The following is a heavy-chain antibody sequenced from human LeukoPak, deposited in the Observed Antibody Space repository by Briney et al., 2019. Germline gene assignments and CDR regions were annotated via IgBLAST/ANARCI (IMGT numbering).Heavy chain of an antibody. D-gene: IGHD1-1*01. CDR2: IYPDDSDT. CDR3: ARHETGPYFDY. V-gene: IGHV5-51*01. CDR1: GYSFTTYW. J-gene: IGHJ4*02. Sequence: GESLKISCKGSGYSFTTYWIGWVRQMPGKGLECMGIIYPDDSDTRYSPSFQGQVTISADKSIRTAYLQWSSLKASDTAMYYCARHETGPYFDYWGQGTLVTVSS.